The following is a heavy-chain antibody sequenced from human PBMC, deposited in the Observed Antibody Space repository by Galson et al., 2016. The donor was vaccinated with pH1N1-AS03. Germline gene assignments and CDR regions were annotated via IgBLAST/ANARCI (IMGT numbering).Heavy chain of an antibody. Sequence: SLRLSCAASGFTFNRSWMNWVRQAPGKGLEWVANIKQDGSEKYYVDSVKGRFTISRDNAKNSLYLQMNSLRAEDTAVYYCFEINNGGGQGTLATVSS. CDR2: IKQDGSEK. V-gene: IGHV3-7*01. CDR3: FEINNG. CDR1: GFTFNRSW. J-gene: IGHJ4*02. D-gene: IGHD2-8*01.